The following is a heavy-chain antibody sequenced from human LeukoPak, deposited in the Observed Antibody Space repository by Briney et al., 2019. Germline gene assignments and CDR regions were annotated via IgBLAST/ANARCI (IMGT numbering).Heavy chain of an antibody. CDR3: ARARITMVRGVIIARYYFDY. D-gene: IGHD3-10*01. J-gene: IGHJ4*02. V-gene: IGHV1-8*01. Sequence: ASVKVSCKASGYTFTSYDINWVRQATGQGLEWMGWMNPNSGNTGYAQKFQGRVTMTRNTSISTAYMELSSLRSEDTAVYYCARARITMVRGVIIARYYFDYWGQGTLVTVSS. CDR1: GYTFTSYD. CDR2: MNPNSGNT.